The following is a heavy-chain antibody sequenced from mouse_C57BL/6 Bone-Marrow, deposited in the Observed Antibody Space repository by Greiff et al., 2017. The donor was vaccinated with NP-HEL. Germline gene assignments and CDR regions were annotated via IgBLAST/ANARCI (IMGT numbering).Heavy chain of an antibody. CDR3: ARWATLLRGAMDY. J-gene: IGHJ4*01. CDR2: IYPSDSET. CDR1: GYTFTSYW. V-gene: IGHV1-61*01. Sequence: QVQLQQPGAELVRPGSSVKLSCKASGYTFTSYWMDWVKQRPGQGLEWIGNIYPSDSETHYNQKFKDKATLTVDKSSSTAYMQLSSLTSEDSAVYYCARWATLLRGAMDYWGQGTSVTVSS. D-gene: IGHD1-1*01.